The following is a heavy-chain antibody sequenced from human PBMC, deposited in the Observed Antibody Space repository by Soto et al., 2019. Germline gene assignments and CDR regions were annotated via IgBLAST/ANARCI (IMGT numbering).Heavy chain of an antibody. J-gene: IGHJ6*02. CDR1: GFTVSSNY. CDR2: IYSGGST. V-gene: IGHV3-53*01. CDR3: ARDRGRRDYDFWSGSRLVAPVKDYYYYGMDV. Sequence: GGSLRLSCAASGFTVSSNYMSWVRQAPGKGLEWVSVIYSGGSTYYADSVKGRFTISRDNSKNTLYLQMNSLRAEDTAVYYCARDRGRRDYDFWSGSRLVAPVKDYYYYGMDVWGQGTTVTVS. D-gene: IGHD3-3*01.